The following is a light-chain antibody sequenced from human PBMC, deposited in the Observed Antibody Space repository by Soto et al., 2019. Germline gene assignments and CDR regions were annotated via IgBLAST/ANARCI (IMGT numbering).Light chain of an antibody. CDR1: QSVSGSY. Sequence: EIVLTQSPGTLSLSPGERATLSCRASQSVSGSYVAWYQQKPGQAPRLLIYGASGRATGIPDRFSGSGSGTDFTLTISRLEPEDLAVYYCQQYGSSGTFGQGTKVDIK. CDR3: QQYGSSGT. J-gene: IGKJ1*01. V-gene: IGKV3-20*01. CDR2: GAS.